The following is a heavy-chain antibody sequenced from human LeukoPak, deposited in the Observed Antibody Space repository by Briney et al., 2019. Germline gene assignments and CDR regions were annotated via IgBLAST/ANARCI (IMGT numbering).Heavy chain of an antibody. D-gene: IGHD4-17*01. Sequence: GGSLRLSCAPSGFTLSSYAMHWVRAAPGKGVGWVAVISYDGSNKFYADSVKGRFTISRDISQSTLYLQMNSLEAEDTAVYYCARGPDYGDYTHYFDFWGQGTLVTVSS. CDR3: ARGPDYGDYTHYFDF. V-gene: IGHV3-30*04. CDR2: ISYDGSNK. CDR1: GFTLSSYA. J-gene: IGHJ4*02.